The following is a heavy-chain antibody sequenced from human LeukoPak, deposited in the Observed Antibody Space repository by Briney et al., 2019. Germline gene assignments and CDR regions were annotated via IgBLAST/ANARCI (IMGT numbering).Heavy chain of an antibody. V-gene: IGHV1-46*01. J-gene: IGHJ5*02. CDR2: INTSGDRT. D-gene: IGHD4-17*01. CDR3: ARATDYGNNWFEP. CDR1: GYSFSSYY. Sequence: AAVKVSCKASGYSFSSYYMHCGRHAPGQGVEWMGIINTSGDRTSYAKKLKGRVTMNRDKYTRTVYMELSSLRSDDTAVYYCARATDYGNNWFEPWGQGTLVTVSS.